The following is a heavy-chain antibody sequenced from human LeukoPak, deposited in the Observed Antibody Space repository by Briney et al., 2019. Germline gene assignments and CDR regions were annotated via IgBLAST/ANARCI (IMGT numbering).Heavy chain of an antibody. CDR1: GFTFNHYA. J-gene: IGHJ4*02. CDR3: ARDHGSQDSGAWYVFDY. CDR2: SNRHGHT. Sequence: GGSLRLSCAASGFTFNHYAMSWVRQAPGKGLECVSSNRHGHTFYVDSVKGRFTISRDNSKNTVFLQMNSLRADDTAEYFCARDHGSQDSGAWYVFDYWGRGTLVTVSS. V-gene: IGHV3-23*01. D-gene: IGHD6-19*01.